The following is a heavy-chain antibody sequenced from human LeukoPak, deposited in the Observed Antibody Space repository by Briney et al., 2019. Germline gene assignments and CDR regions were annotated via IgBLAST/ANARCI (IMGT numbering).Heavy chain of an antibody. D-gene: IGHD2-15*01. CDR1: GGSISSYY. CDR2: IYYSGST. Sequence: SETLSLTCTVSGGSISSYYWSWIRQPPGKGLEWIGYIYYSGSTNYNPSLKSRVTISVDTSKNQFSLKPSSVTAADTAVYYCATSVVAATPAFDYWGQGTLVTVSS. V-gene: IGHV4-59*12. J-gene: IGHJ4*02. CDR3: ATSVVAATPAFDY.